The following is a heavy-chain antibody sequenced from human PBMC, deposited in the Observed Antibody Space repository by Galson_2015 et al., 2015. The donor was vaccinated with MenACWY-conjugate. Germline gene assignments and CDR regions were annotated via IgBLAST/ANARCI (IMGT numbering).Heavy chain of an antibody. V-gene: IGHV3-11*06. CDR1: GFTFSDYY. D-gene: IGHD1-14*01. J-gene: IGHJ4*02. CDR2: ISTRSST. CDR3: ARFPRTPGKCPDY. Sequence: SLRLSCAAPGFTFSDYYMSWVRQAPGRGLECVSYISTRSSTNYADSVQGRFTISRDNAKNSVYLQMDSLRAEDTAVYYCARFPRTPGKCPDYWGQGTPVTVSS.